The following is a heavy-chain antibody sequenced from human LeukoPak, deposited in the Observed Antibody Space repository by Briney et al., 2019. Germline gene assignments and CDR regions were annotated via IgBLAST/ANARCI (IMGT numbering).Heavy chain of an antibody. Sequence: EASVKVSCKASGYTFTGYYMHWVRQAPGQGLEWMGRINPNSGGTNYAQKFQGRVTMTRDTSISTAYMELSRLRSDDTAVYYCARDNPRQQGFAYWGQGTLVTVSS. CDR2: INPNSGGT. CDR1: GYTFTGYY. CDR3: ARDNPRQQGFAY. V-gene: IGHV1-2*06. J-gene: IGHJ4*02. D-gene: IGHD6-13*01.